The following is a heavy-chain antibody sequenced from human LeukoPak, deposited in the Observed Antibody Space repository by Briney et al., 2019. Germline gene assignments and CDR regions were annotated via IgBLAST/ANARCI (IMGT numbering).Heavy chain of an antibody. D-gene: IGHD2-15*01. Sequence: ASVKVSCKASGYTFTSYYMHWVRQAPGQGLEWMGIINPSGGSTSYAQKFQGRVTMTRDTSTSTVYMELSSLRSEDTAVYYCARDPGGYCSGGSCFVPYYFDYWGQGTLVTVSS. CDR1: GYTFTSYY. V-gene: IGHV1-46*01. CDR2: INPSGGST. CDR3: ARDPGGYCSGGSCFVPYYFDY. J-gene: IGHJ4*02.